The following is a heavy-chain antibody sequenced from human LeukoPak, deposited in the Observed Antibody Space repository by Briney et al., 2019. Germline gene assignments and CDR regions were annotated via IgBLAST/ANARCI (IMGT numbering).Heavy chain of an antibody. D-gene: IGHD2-2*01. CDR1: GYTFTGYY. J-gene: IGHJ6*02. V-gene: IGHV1-2*02. Sequence: ASVKVSCEASGYTFTGYYMHWVRQAPGQGLEWMGWINPNSGGTNYAQKFQGRVTMTRDTSISTAYMELSRLRSDDTAVYYCARDRGPVVPACMDVWGQGTTVTVSS. CDR2: INPNSGGT. CDR3: ARDRGPVVPACMDV.